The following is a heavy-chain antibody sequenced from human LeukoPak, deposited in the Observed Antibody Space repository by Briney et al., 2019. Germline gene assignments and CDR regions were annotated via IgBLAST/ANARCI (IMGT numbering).Heavy chain of an antibody. Sequence: SSVKVSCKASGGTFSSYAISWVRQAPGQGLEWMGRIIAIFGTANYAQKFQGGVTITTDESTSTAYMELSSLRSDHKAVFYCARAPSYGSNWGQGTLVTVSS. CDR1: GGTFSSYA. CDR3: ARAPSYGSN. CDR2: IIAIFGTA. J-gene: IGHJ4*02. D-gene: IGHD3-10*01. V-gene: IGHV1-69*05.